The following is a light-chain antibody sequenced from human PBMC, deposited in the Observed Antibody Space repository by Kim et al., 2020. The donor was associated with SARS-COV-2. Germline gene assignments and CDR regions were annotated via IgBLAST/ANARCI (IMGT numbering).Light chain of an antibody. J-gene: IGLJ3*02. Sequence: QSALTQPASVSGSPGQSITISCAGTNSDVGGFTYVSWYQQYPGKAPRLIIFDVSKRPSGVSGRFSGSRSGDTASLTISGLQAEDEAHYYCSSYTRFTTWVFGGGTQLTVL. CDR1: NSDVGGFTY. V-gene: IGLV2-14*01. CDR2: DVS. CDR3: SSYTRFTTWV.